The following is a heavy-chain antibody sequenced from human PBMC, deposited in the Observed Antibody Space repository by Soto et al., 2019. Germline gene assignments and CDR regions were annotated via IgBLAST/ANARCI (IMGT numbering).Heavy chain of an antibody. J-gene: IGHJ6*02. D-gene: IGHD1-26*01. CDR2: IDPSDSYT. CDR3: ARQMVGATKVPYYYYGMDV. CDR1: GYSFTSYW. Sequence: GESLKISCKGSGYSFTSYWISWVRQMPGKGLEWMGRIDPSDSYTNYSPSFQGHVTISADKSISTAYLQWSSLKASDTAMYYCARQMVGATKVPYYYYGMDVWGQGTTVTVSS. V-gene: IGHV5-10-1*01.